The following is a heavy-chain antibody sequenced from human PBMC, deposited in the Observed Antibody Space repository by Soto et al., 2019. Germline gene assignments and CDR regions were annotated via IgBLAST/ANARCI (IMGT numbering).Heavy chain of an antibody. Sequence: ASVKVSCKASGYTFTSYGISWVRQAPGQGLEWMGWISAYNGNTNYAQKLQGRVTMTTDTSTSTAYMELRSLRSGDTAVYYCARNSQLPSRFDPWGQGTLVTVSS. CDR1: GYTFTSYG. D-gene: IGHD2-2*01. J-gene: IGHJ5*02. V-gene: IGHV1-18*04. CDR2: ISAYNGNT. CDR3: ARNSQLPSRFDP.